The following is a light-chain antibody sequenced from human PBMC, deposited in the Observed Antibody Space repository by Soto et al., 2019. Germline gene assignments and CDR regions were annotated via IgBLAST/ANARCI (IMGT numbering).Light chain of an antibody. Sequence: QSALTQPPSASGSPGQSVTISCTGTSSDVGAYKFVSWYQLHPGKAPKLMIYEVNVRPSGVPDRFSGSKSGNTASLTVSGLQVEDEADYYCSSYGGRSNLVFGEGTKLTVL. V-gene: IGLV2-8*01. CDR1: SSDVGAYKF. J-gene: IGLJ2*01. CDR3: SSYGGRSNLV. CDR2: EVN.